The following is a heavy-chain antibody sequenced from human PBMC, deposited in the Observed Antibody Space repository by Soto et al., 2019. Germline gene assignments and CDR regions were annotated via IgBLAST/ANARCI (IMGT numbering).Heavy chain of an antibody. J-gene: IGHJ4*02. V-gene: IGHV3-33*01. Sequence: LRLSCAASGFTFSSYGMHWVRQAPGKGLEWVAVIWYDGSNKYYADSVKGRFTISRDNSKNTLYLQMNSLRAEDAAVYYCATEKGEQQLIDYWGQGTLVTVSS. CDR1: GFTFSSYG. CDR3: ATEKGEQQLIDY. CDR2: IWYDGSNK. D-gene: IGHD6-13*01.